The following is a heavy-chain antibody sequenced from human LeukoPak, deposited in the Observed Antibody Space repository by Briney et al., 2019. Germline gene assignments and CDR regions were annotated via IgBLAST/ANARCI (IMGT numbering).Heavy chain of an antibody. CDR2: ISSGSSYI. Sequence: GSLRLSCAASGFTFSSYSMNWVRQAPGKGLEWVSSISSGSSYIYYADSVKGRFTISRDNAKNSLYLQMNSLRAEDTAVYYCARDPGTSLDYWGQGTLVTVSS. CDR1: GFTFSSYS. D-gene: IGHD1-1*01. CDR3: ARDPGTSLDY. J-gene: IGHJ4*02. V-gene: IGHV3-21*01.